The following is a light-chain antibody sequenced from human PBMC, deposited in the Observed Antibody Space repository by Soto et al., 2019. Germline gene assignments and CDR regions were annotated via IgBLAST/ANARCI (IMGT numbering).Light chain of an antibody. Sequence: QSALTQPASVSGSPGQSITISCTGTSSDIGAYNYVSWYQQHPGKAPKLIIYDVTNRPAGISSRFSASKSGNTASLTISVLPAEDEADYYCCSYKSSSTLYVFGTGTKVTVL. CDR3: CSYKSSSTLYV. V-gene: IGLV2-14*03. CDR1: SSDIGAYNY. J-gene: IGLJ1*01. CDR2: DVT.